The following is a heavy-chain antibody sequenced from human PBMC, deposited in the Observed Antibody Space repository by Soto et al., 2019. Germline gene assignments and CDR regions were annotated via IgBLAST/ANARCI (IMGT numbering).Heavy chain of an antibody. D-gene: IGHD3-22*01. CDR3: AGHYYDSRGYYVSPYYFDY. CDR2: IFYSGST. Sequence: SETLSLTCTVSGGSISNYYWSWVRQPPGKGLEWIGYIFYSGSTNYNPSLKSRVTISVDTSKNQFSLKLSSVTAADTAVYFCAGHYYDSRGYYVSPYYFDYWGQGTPVTVSS. V-gene: IGHV4-59*08. J-gene: IGHJ4*02. CDR1: GGSISNYY.